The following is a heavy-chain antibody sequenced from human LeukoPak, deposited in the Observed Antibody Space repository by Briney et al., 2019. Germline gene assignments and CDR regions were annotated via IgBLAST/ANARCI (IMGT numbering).Heavy chain of an antibody. CDR3: AREDIVVVPAATDP. Sequence: SETLSLTCTVSGYSISSGYYWGWIRQPPGKGLEWIGSIYHSGSTYYNPSLKSRVTISVDTSKNQFSLKLSSVTAADTAVYYCAREDIVVVPAATDPRGQGTLVTVSS. J-gene: IGHJ5*02. V-gene: IGHV4-38-2*02. D-gene: IGHD2-2*01. CDR1: GYSISSGYY. CDR2: IYHSGST.